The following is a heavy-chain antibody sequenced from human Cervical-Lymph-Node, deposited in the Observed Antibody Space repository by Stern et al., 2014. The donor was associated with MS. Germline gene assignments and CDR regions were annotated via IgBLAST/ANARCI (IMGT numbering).Heavy chain of an antibody. CDR1: GGSISSYY. Sequence: VQLVESGPGLVKPSETLSLTCTVSGGSISSYYWSWIRQPPGKGLEWIGYIYYSGSTNYNPSLKSRVTISVDTSKNQFSLKLSSVTAADTAVYYCARYGDYYYYGMDVWGQGTTVTVSS. D-gene: IGHD4-17*01. V-gene: IGHV4-59*01. CDR3: ARYGDYYYYGMDV. CDR2: IYYSGST. J-gene: IGHJ6*02.